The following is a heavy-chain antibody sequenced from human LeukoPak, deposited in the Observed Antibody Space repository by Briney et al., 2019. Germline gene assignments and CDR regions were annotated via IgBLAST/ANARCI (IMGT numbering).Heavy chain of an antibody. V-gene: IGHV4-38-2*01. CDR2: IYHSGST. CDR3: ARRLQPFDY. Sequence: NPSETLSLTCAVSGYSISSGYYWGWIRQPPGKGLEWIGSIYHSGSTYYNPSLKSRVTISVDTSKNQFSLKLSSVTAADTAVYYCARRLQPFDYWGQGTLVTVSS. J-gene: IGHJ4*02. CDR1: GYSISSGYY. D-gene: IGHD4-11*01.